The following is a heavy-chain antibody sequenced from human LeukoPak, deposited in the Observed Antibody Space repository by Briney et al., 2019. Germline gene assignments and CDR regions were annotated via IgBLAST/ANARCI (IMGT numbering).Heavy chain of an antibody. CDR3: AKAGGSFWSGYYYFDY. Sequence: GGSLRLSCVDSGFTFNNYAMHWVRQAPGKGLEWVAVISYDGSNEYYADSVKGRFTISRDNSKNTLYLQMNSLRAEDTAVYYCAKAGGSFWSGYYYFDYWGQGTLVTVSS. D-gene: IGHD3-3*01. J-gene: IGHJ4*02. CDR2: ISYDGSNE. CDR1: GFTFNNYA. V-gene: IGHV3-30*04.